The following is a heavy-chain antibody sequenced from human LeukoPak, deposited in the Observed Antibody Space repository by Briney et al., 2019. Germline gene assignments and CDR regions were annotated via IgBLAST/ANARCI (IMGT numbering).Heavy chain of an antibody. CDR1: GFTFSSYS. CDR2: ISSSSYI. CDR3: ASTVEMATRGPFDY. Sequence: GGSLRLSCAPSGFTFSSYSMNWVRQAPGKGLEWVSSISSSSYIYYAGSVKGRFTISRDNAKNSLYLQMNSLRAEDTAVYYCASTVEMATRGPFDYWGQGTLVTVLS. D-gene: IGHD5-24*01. V-gene: IGHV3-21*01. J-gene: IGHJ4*02.